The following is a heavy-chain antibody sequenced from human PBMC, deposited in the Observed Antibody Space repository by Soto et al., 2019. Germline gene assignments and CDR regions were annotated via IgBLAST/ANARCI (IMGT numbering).Heavy chain of an antibody. D-gene: IGHD1-26*01. V-gene: IGHV4-59*08. J-gene: IGHJ4*02. CDR2: IYYSVST. CDR3: ARQLGRIDY. Sequence: QVQLQESGPGLVKPSETLSLTCTVSGGSTSNYYWSWIRQPPGKGLEWIGNIYYSVSTNYNPSLKSRVAISVDTSKNQFSLKLNSVIAADTAVYYCARQLGRIDYWGQGILVTVSS. CDR1: GGSTSNYY.